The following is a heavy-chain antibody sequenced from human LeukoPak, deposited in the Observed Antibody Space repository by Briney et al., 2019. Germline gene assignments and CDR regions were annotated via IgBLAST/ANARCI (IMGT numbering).Heavy chain of an antibody. CDR3: ARVVYSGYDFRGAMDV. CDR2: IYISGST. Sequence: PSETLSLTCTVSGGSISSYYWSWIRQPAGKGLEWIGRIYISGSTNYNPSLKSRVTISVDTSKNQFSLKLSSVTAADTAVYYCARVVYSGYDFRGAMDVWGKGTTVTVSS. CDR1: GGSISSYY. D-gene: IGHD5-12*01. V-gene: IGHV4-4*07. J-gene: IGHJ6*03.